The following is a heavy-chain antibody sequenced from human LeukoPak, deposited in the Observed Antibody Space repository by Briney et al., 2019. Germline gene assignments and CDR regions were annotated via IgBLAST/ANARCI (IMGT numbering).Heavy chain of an antibody. CDR2: ISYDGSNK. CDR3: AREPNVYFDY. J-gene: IGHJ4*02. CDR1: GFTFSNCD. Sequence: GRSLRLSCAASGFTFSNCDMPWVRQAPGKGLEWVAVISYDGSNKYYADSVKGRFTISRDNSKNTLYLQMNSLRADDTAVYFCAREPNVYFDYWGQGTLVTVSS. V-gene: IGHV3-30*03.